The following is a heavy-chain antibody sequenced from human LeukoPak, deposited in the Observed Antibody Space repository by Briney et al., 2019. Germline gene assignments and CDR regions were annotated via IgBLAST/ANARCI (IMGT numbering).Heavy chain of an antibody. CDR2: ISGSGVI. V-gene: IGHV4-4*07. CDR1: GGPITTYY. J-gene: IGHJ5*02. CDR3: ARDSGTTGEVKFDP. D-gene: IGHD3-10*01. Sequence: PSETLSLTCTVSGGPITTYYLSWIRQSAGMGLEWIGRISGSGVITYNPSLKSRVILSLGTSNNHFSLKLISVTAADTAVYYCARDSGTTGEVKFDPWGQGMLVTVSS.